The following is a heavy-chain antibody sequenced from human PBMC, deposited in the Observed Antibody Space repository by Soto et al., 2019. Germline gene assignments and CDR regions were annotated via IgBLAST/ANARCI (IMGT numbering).Heavy chain of an antibody. CDR3: AREYTAWPLAYGLDV. V-gene: IGHV3-21*01. CDR2: ISSRSDI. J-gene: IGHJ6*02. Sequence: GWSLRLSCVVSVFTFSTYSINWVRQAPGKGLEWVSSISSRSDIYYADSVKGRFTISRDNAKNSVSLQMNSLRAEDTAVYYCAREYTAWPLAYGLDVWGQGTTVTVSS. D-gene: IGHD2-2*02. CDR1: VFTFSTYS.